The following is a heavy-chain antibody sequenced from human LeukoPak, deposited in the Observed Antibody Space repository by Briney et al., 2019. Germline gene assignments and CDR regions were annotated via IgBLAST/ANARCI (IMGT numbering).Heavy chain of an antibody. CDR2: INPNSGGT. Sequence: GASVKVSCKASGYTLTGYYMHWVRQAPGQGLEWMGWINPNSGGTNYAQKFQGRVTMTRDTSISTAYMELSRLRSDDTAVYYCARDAHDFWSGYRGMDVWGQGTTVTVSS. D-gene: IGHD3-3*01. J-gene: IGHJ6*02. V-gene: IGHV1-2*02. CDR3: ARDAHDFWSGYRGMDV. CDR1: GYTLTGYY.